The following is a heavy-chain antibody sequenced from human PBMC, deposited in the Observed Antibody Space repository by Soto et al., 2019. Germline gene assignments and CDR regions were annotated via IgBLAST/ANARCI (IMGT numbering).Heavy chain of an antibody. V-gene: IGHV4-31*03. D-gene: IGHD3-10*01. CDR2: IYYSGST. CDR1: GGSISSGGYY. Sequence: SETLSLTCTVSGGSISSGGYYWSWIRQHPGKGLEWIGYIYYSGSTYYNPSLKSRVTISVDTSKNQFSLRLSSVTAADTAVYYCAREKGTLWFGELNWFDPWGQGTLVTVSS. CDR3: AREKGTLWFGELNWFDP. J-gene: IGHJ5*02.